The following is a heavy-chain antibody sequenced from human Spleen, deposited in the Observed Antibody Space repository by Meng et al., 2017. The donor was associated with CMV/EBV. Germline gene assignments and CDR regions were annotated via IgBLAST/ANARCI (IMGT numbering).Heavy chain of an antibody. CDR1: FTLSSYA. CDR3: ARDQSGWIQLWWGGFDY. Sequence: FTLSSYAMHGVRQATGEGLEWVEVISYDGSNKDYEDSVKGRFTISRDNSKNTLYLQMNSLRAEDTAVYYCARDQSGWIQLWWGGFDYWGQGTLVTVSS. V-gene: IGHV3-30*04. D-gene: IGHD5-18*01. J-gene: IGHJ4*02. CDR2: ISYDGSNK.